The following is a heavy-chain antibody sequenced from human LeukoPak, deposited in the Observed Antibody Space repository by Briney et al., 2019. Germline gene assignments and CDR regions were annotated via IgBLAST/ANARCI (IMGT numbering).Heavy chain of an antibody. CDR3: ARALFGVVYMDV. CDR1: GGSISSAGYY. Sequence: SETLSLTCTVSGGSISSAGYYWSWIRQHPGKGLEWIGYIYYSGSTYYNPSLKSRVTISVDTSKNQFSLKLSSVTAADTAVYYCARALFGVVYMDVWGKGTTVTVSS. J-gene: IGHJ6*03. V-gene: IGHV4-31*03. CDR2: IYYSGST. D-gene: IGHD3-3*01.